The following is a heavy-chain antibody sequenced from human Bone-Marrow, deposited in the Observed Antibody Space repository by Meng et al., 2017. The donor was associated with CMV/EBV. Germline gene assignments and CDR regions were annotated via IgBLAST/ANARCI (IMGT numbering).Heavy chain of an antibody. V-gene: IGHV1-2*02. CDR3: ARVGDYDSSEDY. D-gene: IGHD3-22*01. CDR2: INPNSGGT. J-gene: IGHJ4*02. CDR1: GGTFSSYA. Sequence: ASVKVSCKASGGTFSSYAISWVRQAPGQGLEWMGWINPNSGGTNYAQKFQGRVTMTRDTSISTAYMELSRLRSDDTAVYYCARVGDYDSSEDYWGQGTLVTVSS.